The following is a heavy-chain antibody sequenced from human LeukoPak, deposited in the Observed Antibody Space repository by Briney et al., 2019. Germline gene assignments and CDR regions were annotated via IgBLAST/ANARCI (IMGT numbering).Heavy chain of an antibody. CDR2: ISGRGDST. CDR1: TFTFSSYA. CDR3: AKGPLILNYFDY. Sequence: GGSLRLSCAASTFTFSSYAMNWVRQAPGKGLEWVSIISGRGDSTFYADSVKGRFTISRDNSKNTLYLQMSSLRAEDTAVYYCAKGPLILNYFDYWGQGTLVTVSS. V-gene: IGHV3-23*01. J-gene: IGHJ4*02. D-gene: IGHD2-8*01.